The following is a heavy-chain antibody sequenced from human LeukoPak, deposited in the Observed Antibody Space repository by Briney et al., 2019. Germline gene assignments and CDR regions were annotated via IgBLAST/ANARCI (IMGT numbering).Heavy chain of an antibody. Sequence: SETLSLTCAVYGGSFSGYYWSWIRQPPGKGLEWIGEINHSGSTNYNPSLKSRVTISVDTSKNQFSLKLSSVTAADTAVYYCASYGSGRSFDYWGQGTLVTVSS. CDR1: GGSFSGYY. CDR3: ASYGSGRSFDY. V-gene: IGHV4-34*01. D-gene: IGHD3-10*01. J-gene: IGHJ4*02. CDR2: INHSGST.